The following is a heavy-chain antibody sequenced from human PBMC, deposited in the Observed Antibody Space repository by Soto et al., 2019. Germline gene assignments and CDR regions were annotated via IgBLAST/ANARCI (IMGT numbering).Heavy chain of an antibody. V-gene: IGHV1-18*01. CDR2: ISAYNGNT. CDR1: GYTFTSYG. CDR3: ARDGYYDILTGYYTLGYFDY. J-gene: IGHJ4*02. Sequence: ASVKVSCKASGYTFTSYGISWVRQAPGQGLEWMGWISAYNGNTNYAQKLQGRVTMTTDTSTSTAYMELRSLRSDDTAVYYCARDGYYDILTGYYTLGYFDYWGQGTLVTVSS. D-gene: IGHD3-9*01.